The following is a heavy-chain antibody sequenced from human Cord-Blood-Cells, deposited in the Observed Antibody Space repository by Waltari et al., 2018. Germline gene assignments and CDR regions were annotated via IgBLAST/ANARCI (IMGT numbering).Heavy chain of an antibody. Sequence: EVQLLDSGGGLVQPVASLRLSCAAPGSPFRSYPMSWVRQAPGKGLEWVSAISGSGGSTYYADSVKGRFTISRDNSKNTLYLQMNSLRAEDMAVYYCAKMYSSSSWFDPWGQGTLVTVSS. D-gene: IGHD6-6*01. J-gene: IGHJ5*02. CDR2: ISGSGGST. CDR1: GSPFRSYP. CDR3: AKMYSSSSWFDP. V-gene: IGHV3-23*01.